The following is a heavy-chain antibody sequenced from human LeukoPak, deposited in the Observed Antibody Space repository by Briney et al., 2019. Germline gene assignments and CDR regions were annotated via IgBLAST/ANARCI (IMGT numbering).Heavy chain of an antibody. CDR1: GGSISSYY. Sequence: SETLSLTCTVSGGSISSYYWSWIRQPPGKGLEWIGYIYYSGSTNYNPSLKSRVTISVVTSENQFSLKLSSVTAADTAVYYCASFGSLNAFDIWGQGTMVTVSS. J-gene: IGHJ3*02. CDR2: IYYSGST. V-gene: IGHV4-59*01. CDR3: ASFGSLNAFDI. D-gene: IGHD2-15*01.